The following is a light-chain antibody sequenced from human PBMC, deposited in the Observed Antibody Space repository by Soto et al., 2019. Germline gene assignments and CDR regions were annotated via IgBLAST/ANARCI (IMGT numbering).Light chain of an antibody. Sequence: DIQMTQSPSSVSASVGDRVTITCRASQDVSNWLAWYQQKPGKPPKLLIYAASSLQSGAPSRFSGRGSGTDFSLTIVNLQPEDFATYFCQQADSFPWTFGQGTKVE. CDR2: AAS. CDR1: QDVSNW. V-gene: IGKV1-12*01. CDR3: QQADSFPWT. J-gene: IGKJ1*01.